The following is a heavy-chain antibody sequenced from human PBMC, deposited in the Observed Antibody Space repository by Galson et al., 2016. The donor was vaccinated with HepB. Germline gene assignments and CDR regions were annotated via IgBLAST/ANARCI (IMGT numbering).Heavy chain of an antibody. V-gene: IGHV3-13*01. J-gene: IGHJ4*02. CDR1: GFSFESYD. D-gene: IGHD1-1*01. CDR3: TRGRFNWNILNFDS. Sequence: SLRLSCAGSGFSFESYDIHWVRQAAGKGLERVSRIDTAGDTYYAASVWGRFISSRENAKDSVYLQMNNLGAEDTAMYYCTRGRFNWNILNFDSWGPGALVTVSS. CDR2: IDTAGDT.